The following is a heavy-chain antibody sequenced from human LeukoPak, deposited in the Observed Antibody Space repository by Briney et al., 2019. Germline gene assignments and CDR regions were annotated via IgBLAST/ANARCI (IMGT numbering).Heavy chain of an antibody. Sequence: PSETLSLTCTVSGYSISSGYYWGWIRQPPGKGLEWIGYIYYSGSTNYNPSLKSRVTISVDTSKNQFSLKLSSVTAADTAVYYCARGGGGYEYYFDYWGQGTLVTVSS. J-gene: IGHJ4*02. V-gene: IGHV4-61*01. CDR2: IYYSGST. CDR1: GYSISSGYY. D-gene: IGHD5-12*01. CDR3: ARGGGGYEYYFDY.